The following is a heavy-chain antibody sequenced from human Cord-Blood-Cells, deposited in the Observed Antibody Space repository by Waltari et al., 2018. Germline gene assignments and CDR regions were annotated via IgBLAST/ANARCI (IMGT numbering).Heavy chain of an antibody. CDR1: GYTFTGYY. D-gene: IGHD7-27*01. CDR3: ARDPSLGIGAFDI. CDR2: INPNSGGT. V-gene: IGHV1-2*02. Sequence: QVPLVQSGAEVKKPGASVKVSCKASGYTFTGYYMHWVLQAPGQGLEWMGWINPNSGGTNYAQKFQGRVTMTRDTSISTAYMELSRLRSDDTAVYYCARDPSLGIGAFDIWGQGTMVTVSS. J-gene: IGHJ3*02.